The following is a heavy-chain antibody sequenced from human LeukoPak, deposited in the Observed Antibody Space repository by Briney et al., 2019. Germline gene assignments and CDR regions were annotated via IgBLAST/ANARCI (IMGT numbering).Heavy chain of an antibody. Sequence: SVKVSCKASRDTFTNNAISWVRQAPGQGLEWMGGIIPISGTAHYAQKFQRRVTITADESKSTAYMALSTLRSEDTAVYYCARVATPRYCSTTSCYWKGRFDPWGQGTLVTVSS. J-gene: IGHJ5*02. CDR1: RDTFTNNA. V-gene: IGHV1-69*01. D-gene: IGHD2-2*01. CDR2: IIPISGTA. CDR3: ARVATPRYCSTTSCYWKGRFDP.